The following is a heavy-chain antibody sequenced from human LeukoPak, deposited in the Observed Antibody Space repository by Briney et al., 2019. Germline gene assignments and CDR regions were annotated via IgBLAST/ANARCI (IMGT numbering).Heavy chain of an antibody. V-gene: IGHV3-30*18. D-gene: IGHD2-15*01. CDR3: AKEARGGPHLDY. J-gene: IGHJ4*02. Sequence: TGGSLRLSCAASGFTFSSYGMHWVRQAPGKGLEWVAVISYDGSNKYYADSVKGRFTISRDNSKNTLYLQMNSLRAEDTAVYYCAKEARGGPHLDYWGQGTLVTVSS. CDR2: ISYDGSNK. CDR1: GFTFSSYG.